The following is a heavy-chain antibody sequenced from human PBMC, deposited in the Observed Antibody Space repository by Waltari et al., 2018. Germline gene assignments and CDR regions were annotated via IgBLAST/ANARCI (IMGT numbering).Heavy chain of an antibody. Sequence: QVQLQESGPGLVTPSETLSLTCTVSGDSISPSYWNWIRQPPGKGLEWIGSIYYSGTTNYNPSLKSRVTISVDTSKSLFSLKLSSVTAADTAVYYCARAYSSTWYTYYFDYWGQGTLVTVSS. CDR2: IYYSGTT. J-gene: IGHJ4*02. V-gene: IGHV4-59*01. CDR1: GDSISPSY. D-gene: IGHD6-13*01. CDR3: ARAYSSTWYTYYFDY.